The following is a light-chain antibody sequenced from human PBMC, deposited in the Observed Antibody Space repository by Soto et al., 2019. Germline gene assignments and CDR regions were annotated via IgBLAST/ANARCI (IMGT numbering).Light chain of an antibody. CDR2: VAS. CDR3: QQYKSWPPIT. CDR1: QTVPSR. J-gene: IGKJ5*01. Sequence: EIVLTQSPATLSVSPGEGVTLSCRASQTVPSRIAWYQQNPCQAPSLLIYVASTRATGVPDRFSGTGSGTEFTLTISSLKSEDYAVYYCQQYKSWPPITFGQGTRLEIK. V-gene: IGKV3-15*01.